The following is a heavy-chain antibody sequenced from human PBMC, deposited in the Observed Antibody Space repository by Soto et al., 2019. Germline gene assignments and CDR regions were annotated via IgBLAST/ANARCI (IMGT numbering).Heavy chain of an antibody. CDR1: GYTFTSYG. Sequence: QVQLVQSGAEVKKPGASVKVSCKASGYTFTSYGISWARQAPGQGLEWMGWISAYNGNTNYAQKLQGTVTMTTDTSTSTAYMELRSLTSDDTAVYYCAIGLVYYGDYEYFQHWCQGTLVTVSS. CDR3: AIGLVYYGDYEYFQH. V-gene: IGHV1-18*01. D-gene: IGHD4-17*01. J-gene: IGHJ1*01. CDR2: ISAYNGNT.